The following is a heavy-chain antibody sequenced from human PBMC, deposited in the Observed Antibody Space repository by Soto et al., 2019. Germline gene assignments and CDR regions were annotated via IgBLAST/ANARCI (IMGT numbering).Heavy chain of an antibody. CDR2: ISAYNGNT. J-gene: IGHJ6*02. D-gene: IGHD6-13*01. CDR3: ARESWQQGLNYYYYGMDV. V-gene: IGHV1-18*01. Sequence: GASVKVSCKASGYTFTNYGISWVRQAPGQGLEWMGWISAYNGNTNYAQKLQGRVTMTTDTSTSTAYMELRSLRSDDTAVYYCARESWQQGLNYYYYGMDVWGQGTTVTVSS. CDR1: GYTFTNYG.